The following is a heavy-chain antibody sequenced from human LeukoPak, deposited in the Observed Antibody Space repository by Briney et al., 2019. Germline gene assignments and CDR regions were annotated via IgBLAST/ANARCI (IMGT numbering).Heavy chain of an antibody. CDR3: ARGGDSSGYFKLNF. CDR2: INAGNGNT. V-gene: IGHV1-3*01. CDR1: GYTFTDYA. D-gene: IGHD3-22*01. J-gene: IGHJ4*02. Sequence: ASVKVSCKASGYTFTDYATFWVRQAPGQRLEWMGWINAGNGNTKYSQNFQGRVTITRDTSASIAYMELSSLRSEDTAVYYCARGGDSSGYFKLNFWGQGTLVTVSS.